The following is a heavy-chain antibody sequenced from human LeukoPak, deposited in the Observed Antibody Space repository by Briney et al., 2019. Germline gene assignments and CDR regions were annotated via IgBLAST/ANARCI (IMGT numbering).Heavy chain of an antibody. CDR1: GFTFSSYS. CDR2: ISSSSSYI. J-gene: IGHJ4*02. Sequence: PGGSLRLSCAASGFTFSSYSMNWVRQAPGKGLGWVSSISSSSSYIYYADSVKGRFTISRDNAKNSLYLQMNSLRAEDTAVYYCARDNGEDYDILTGYYSAHFDYWGQGTLVTVSS. D-gene: IGHD3-9*01. V-gene: IGHV3-21*01. CDR3: ARDNGEDYDILTGYYSAHFDY.